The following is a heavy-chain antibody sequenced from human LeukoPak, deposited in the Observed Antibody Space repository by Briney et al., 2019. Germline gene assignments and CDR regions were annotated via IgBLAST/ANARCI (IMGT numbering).Heavy chain of an antibody. CDR2: IYQSGST. J-gene: IGHJ6*03. V-gene: IGHV4-59*08. D-gene: IGHD6-19*01. CDR1: HDSISNYY. Sequence: SETLSLTCTVSHDSISNYYWSWIRQPPGKGLEWIGYIYQSGSTYYNPSLKSRVTISVDRSKNQFYLNLTSVTAADTAVYYCVRHLPCFGCYYYYMDVWGRGTTVTVSS. CDR3: VRHLPCFGCYYYYMDV.